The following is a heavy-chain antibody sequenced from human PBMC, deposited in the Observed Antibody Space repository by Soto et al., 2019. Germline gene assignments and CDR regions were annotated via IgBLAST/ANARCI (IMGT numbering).Heavy chain of an antibody. CDR1: GGSISSYY. V-gene: IGHV4-59*01. CDR2: IYYSGST. Sequence: QVQLQESGPGLVKPSETLSLTCTVSGGSISSYYWSWIRQPPGKGLEWIGYIYYSGSTKYNPSLKSRFTISVDTSKNQFSLKLSSVTAADTAVYYCARDKVNIGVDGTHYFYGMDVWGQGTTVTVSS. CDR3: ARDKVNIGVDGTHYFYGMDV. D-gene: IGHD6-19*01. J-gene: IGHJ6*02.